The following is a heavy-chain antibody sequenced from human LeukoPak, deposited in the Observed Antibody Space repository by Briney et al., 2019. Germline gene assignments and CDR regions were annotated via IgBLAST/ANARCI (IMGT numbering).Heavy chain of an antibody. CDR2: MSYDGKKV. CDR3: AKDALSFYSYTYGAFDY. V-gene: IGHV3-30*18. J-gene: IGHJ4*02. CDR1: GFTFSHYG. D-gene: IGHD2/OR15-2a*01. Sequence: PGGSLRLSCAASGFTFSHYGIHCVRQAPGKGLEWVAVMSYDGKKVQYADSVKGRFIVSRNNSKNTLNIQMNSLRPEDTAIYYCAKDALSFYSYTYGAFDYWGPGTVVTVSS.